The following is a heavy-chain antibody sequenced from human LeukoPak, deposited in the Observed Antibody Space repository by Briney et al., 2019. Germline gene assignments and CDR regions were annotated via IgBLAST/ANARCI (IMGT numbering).Heavy chain of an antibody. V-gene: IGHV4-34*01. Sequence: SETLSLTCAVYGGSFSGYYWSWIRQPPGKGLEWIGEINHSGSNNYNPSLKSRVTISVDTSKNQFFLKLSSVTAADTAVYYCATRISMIRGEYYFDYWGQGTLVTVSS. CDR1: GGSFSGYY. CDR3: ATRISMIRGEYYFDY. J-gene: IGHJ4*02. CDR2: INHSGSN. D-gene: IGHD3-10*01.